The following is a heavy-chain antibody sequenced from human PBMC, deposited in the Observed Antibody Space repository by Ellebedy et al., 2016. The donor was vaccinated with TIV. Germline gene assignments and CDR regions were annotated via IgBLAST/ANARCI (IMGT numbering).Heavy chain of an antibody. CDR1: GFTFSSYS. Sequence: ESLKISXAASGFTFSSYSMNWVRQSPGKGLEWIGEIYVSGSTNYNPSLKSRVTMSIDKSKSQFSLKLTSVAAADTAVYYCARALIAPRPYYFDYWGQGALVTVSS. CDR3: ARALIAPRPYYFDY. J-gene: IGHJ4*02. D-gene: IGHD6-6*01. V-gene: IGHV4-34*01. CDR2: IYVSGST.